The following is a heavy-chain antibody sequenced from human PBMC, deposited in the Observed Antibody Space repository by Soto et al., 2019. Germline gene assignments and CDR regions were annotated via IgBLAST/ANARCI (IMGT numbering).Heavy chain of an antibody. CDR1: AFTLSDQY. CDR2: SRDKPQGYST. J-gene: IGHJ4*02. Sequence: GGSLRLSCAPSAFTLSDQYIDWVRQAPGKGLEWVSSSRDKPQGYSTAYAASVKGRFHPPRDEPKNSVYLQMNSLKTEDTAVYYCVRYTYFPDSSCYTRCFDYWGQGTLVTVSS. D-gene: IGHD3-22*01. V-gene: IGHV3-72*01. CDR3: VRYTYFPDSSCYTRCFDY.